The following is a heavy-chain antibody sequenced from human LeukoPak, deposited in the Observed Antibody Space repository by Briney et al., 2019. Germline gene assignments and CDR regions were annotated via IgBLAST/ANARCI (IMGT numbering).Heavy chain of an antibody. J-gene: IGHJ4*02. Sequence: ASVKVSCKASGYTLTGYYMHWVRQAPGQGLEWMGRINPNSGGTNYAQKFQGRVTMTRDTSISTAYMELSRLRSDDTAVYYCASEAYCGGDCYSPYFDYWGQGTLVTVSS. CDR1: GYTLTGYY. D-gene: IGHD2-21*02. V-gene: IGHV1-2*06. CDR3: ASEAYCGGDCYSPYFDY. CDR2: INPNSGGT.